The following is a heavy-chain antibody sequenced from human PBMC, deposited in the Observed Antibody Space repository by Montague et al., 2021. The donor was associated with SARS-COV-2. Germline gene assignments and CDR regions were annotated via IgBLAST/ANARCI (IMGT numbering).Heavy chain of an antibody. D-gene: IGHD3-10*02. V-gene: IGHV4-34*01. CDR2: INNGRST. CDR3: ARLRDGVVPSPILGDGPYYSCYFIDF. Sequence: SETLSLTCAVPGTSFSGYYYNWNRKPPGKGLEWIWEINNGRSTKYSQYLNSRLTISADTSKYQFSLKLTAVAAADTAVYDCARLRDGVVPSPILGDGPYYSCYFIDFWGRGTTVTVSS. J-gene: IGHJ6*03. CDR1: GTSFSGYY.